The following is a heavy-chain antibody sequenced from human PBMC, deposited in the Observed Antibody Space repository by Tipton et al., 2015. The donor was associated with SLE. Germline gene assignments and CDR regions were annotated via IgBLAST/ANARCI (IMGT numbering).Heavy chain of an antibody. CDR2: IYHSGST. CDR3: ARRAIGDAFDI. V-gene: IGHV4-38-2*02. CDR1: GYSISSGFY. D-gene: IGHD3-10*01. Sequence: TLSLTCTVSGYSISSGFYWGWIRQPPGKGLEWIGNIYHSGSTYYNPSLKSRVTISVDTSKNQFSLKLSSVTAADTAVYYCARRAIGDAFDIWGQGTMVTVSS. J-gene: IGHJ3*02.